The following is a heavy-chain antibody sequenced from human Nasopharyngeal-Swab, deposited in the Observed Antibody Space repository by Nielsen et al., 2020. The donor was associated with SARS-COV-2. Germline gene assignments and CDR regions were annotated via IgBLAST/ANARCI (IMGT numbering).Heavy chain of an antibody. CDR3: AKDQHKGIAVAGTSFDY. Sequence: ESPKISCAASGFTISSYAMSWVRQAPGKGLEWVSAISGSGGSTYYADSVNGRFTISRDNSKNTLYLQMNSLRAEDTAVYYCAKDQHKGIAVAGTSFDYWGQGTLVTVSS. J-gene: IGHJ4*02. CDR2: ISGSGGST. D-gene: IGHD6-19*01. V-gene: IGHV3-23*01. CDR1: GFTISSYA.